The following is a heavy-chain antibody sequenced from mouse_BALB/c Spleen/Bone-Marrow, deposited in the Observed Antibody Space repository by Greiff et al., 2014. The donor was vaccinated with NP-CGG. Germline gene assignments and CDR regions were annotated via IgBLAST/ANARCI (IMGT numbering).Heavy chain of an antibody. CDR2: ISDGGNYS. CDR3: ARSRMRYGAMDY. J-gene: IGHJ4*01. D-gene: IGHD2-10*02. V-gene: IGHV5-4*02. Sequence: VQLQQSGGGLVKPGGSLKLSCAASGFTFSDYYIYWLRQTPGKRLEWVATISDGGNYSYYPDSVKGRFTISRDNAKNNLYLQMSSLKSEDTAMYYCARSRMRYGAMDYWGQGTSVTVFS. CDR1: GFTFSDYY.